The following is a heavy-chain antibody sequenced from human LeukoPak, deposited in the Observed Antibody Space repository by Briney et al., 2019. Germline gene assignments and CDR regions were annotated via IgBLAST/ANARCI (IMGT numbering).Heavy chain of an antibody. V-gene: IGHV5-51*01. J-gene: IGHJ6*04. CDR2: IYPGDSDT. CDR1: GYSFTSYW. D-gene: IGHD2-15*01. CDR3: ARLVVRYCSGGSCHYYYGMDV. Sequence: GESLKISCKSSGYSFTSYWIGWVRQMPGKGLEWMGIIYPGDSDTRYSPSFQGQVTISADKSISTAYLQWSSLKASDTAMYYCARLVVRYCSGGSCHYYYGMDVWGKGTTVTVSS.